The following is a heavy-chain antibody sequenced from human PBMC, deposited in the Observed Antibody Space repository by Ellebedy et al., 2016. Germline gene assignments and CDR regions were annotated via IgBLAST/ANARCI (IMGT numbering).Heavy chain of an antibody. CDR2: IYSGGST. V-gene: IGHV3-53*05. CDR1: GFTVSSNY. D-gene: IGHD1-14*01. J-gene: IGHJ3*02. CDR3: AKGTADDAFDI. Sequence: GESLKISXAASGFTVSSNYMSWVRQAPGKGLEWVSVIYSGGSTYYADSVKGRFTISRDNSKNTLYLQMNSLRAEDTAVYYCAKGTADDAFDIWGQGTMVTVSS.